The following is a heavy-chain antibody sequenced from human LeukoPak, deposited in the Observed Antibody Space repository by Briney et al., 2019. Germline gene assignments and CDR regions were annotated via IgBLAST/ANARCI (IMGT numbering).Heavy chain of an antibody. J-gene: IGHJ4*02. D-gene: IGHD2-2*01. Sequence: SETLSLTCIVSGGSISGYYWTWMRQPPGKGLEWIGSIYYSGSTYYNPSLKSRVTISVDTSKNQFSLKLSSVTAADTAVYYCASPYCSSTSCHFDYWGQGTLVTVSS. CDR1: GGSISGYY. V-gene: IGHV4-59*05. CDR2: IYYSGST. CDR3: ASPYCSSTSCHFDY.